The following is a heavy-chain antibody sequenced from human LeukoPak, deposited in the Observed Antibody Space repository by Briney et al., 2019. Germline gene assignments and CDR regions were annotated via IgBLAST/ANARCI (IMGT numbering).Heavy chain of an antibody. J-gene: IGHJ4*02. CDR2: IIPTFGIA. D-gene: IGHD5-24*01. CDR3: ARATGDGYPFDY. Sequence: GASVKVSCKASGGTFSSYAISWVRQAPGQGLEWMGRIIPTFGIANYAQKFQGRVTITADKSTSTAYMELSSLRSEDTAVYYCARATGDGYPFDYWGQGTLVTVSS. CDR1: GGTFSSYA. V-gene: IGHV1-69*04.